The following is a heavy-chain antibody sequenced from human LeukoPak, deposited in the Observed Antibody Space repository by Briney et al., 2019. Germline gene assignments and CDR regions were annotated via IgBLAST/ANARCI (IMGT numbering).Heavy chain of an antibody. CDR2: IYYSGST. CDR1: GYSISSGYF. CDR3: ARGGGWRYSSSWYLDY. Sequence: SETLSLTCTVSGYSISSGYFWGWIRHPPGEGLEWSGYIYYSGSTNYNPSLKSRVTISVDTSKNQFSLKLSSVTAADTAVYYCARGGGWRYSSSWYLDYWGQGTLVTVSS. J-gene: IGHJ4*02. D-gene: IGHD6-13*01. V-gene: IGHV4-59*13.